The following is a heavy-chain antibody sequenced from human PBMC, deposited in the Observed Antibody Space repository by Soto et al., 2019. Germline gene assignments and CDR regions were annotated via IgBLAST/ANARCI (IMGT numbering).Heavy chain of an antibody. V-gene: IGHV3-21*01. CDR3: ARAGVVVAATPSRYPREYYYYYYGMDV. J-gene: IGHJ6*02. CDR1: GFTFSSYS. Sequence: VGSLRLSCAASGFTFSSYSMNWVRQAPGKGLEWVSSISSSSSYIYYADSVKGRFTISRDNAKNSLYLQMNSLRVEDTAVYYCARAGVVVAATPSRYPREYYYYYYGMDVWGQGTTVTVSS. D-gene: IGHD2-15*01. CDR2: ISSSSSYI.